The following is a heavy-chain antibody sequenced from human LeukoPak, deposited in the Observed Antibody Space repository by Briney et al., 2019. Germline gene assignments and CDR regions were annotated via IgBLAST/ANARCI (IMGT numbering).Heavy chain of an antibody. CDR2: FDPEEGEK. V-gene: IGHV1-24*01. Sequence: ASVKVSCKVSGYSLTELSMHWVRQAPGKGLEWMGGFDPEEGEKVYAQKFQGRVTMTEDTSTDTAYMELSSLRSEDTAVYYCATARITRMSGFDYWGQGTLVTVSS. CDR3: ATARITRMSGFDY. CDR1: GYSLTELS. J-gene: IGHJ4*02. D-gene: IGHD1-14*01.